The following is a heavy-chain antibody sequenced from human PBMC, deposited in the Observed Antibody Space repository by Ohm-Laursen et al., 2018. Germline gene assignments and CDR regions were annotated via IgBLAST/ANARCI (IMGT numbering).Heavy chain of an antibody. CDR1: GFTFSNYW. Sequence: SLRLSCAASGFTFSNYWMSWIRKGPGTGLEWVANIKHDGSEKYYVDSVKGRFTISRDNAKNSLYLQMNSLRAEDTAVYYCARGAAAGDNNDAFDIWGQGTMVTVSS. D-gene: IGHD6-25*01. CDR2: IKHDGSEK. CDR3: ARGAAAGDNNDAFDI. J-gene: IGHJ3*02. V-gene: IGHV3-7*01.